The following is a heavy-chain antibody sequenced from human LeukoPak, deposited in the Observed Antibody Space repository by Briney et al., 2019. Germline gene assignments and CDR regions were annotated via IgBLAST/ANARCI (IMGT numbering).Heavy chain of an antibody. Sequence: GGSLRLSCAASGFTFDDYVMYWVRQAPGKGLEWVSSISWNSGTIAYAGSVKGRFTISRDNAKNSLYMQMNSLRADDTAFYYXXXDQGYGSGTSSLDYWGQGTLVTVSS. J-gene: IGHJ4*02. CDR2: ISWNSGTI. CDR3: XXDQGYGSGTSSLDY. CDR1: GFTFDDYV. D-gene: IGHD3-10*01. V-gene: IGHV3-9*01.